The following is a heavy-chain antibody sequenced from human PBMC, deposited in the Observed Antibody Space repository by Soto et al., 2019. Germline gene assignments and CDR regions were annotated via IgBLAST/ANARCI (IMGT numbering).Heavy chain of an antibody. CDR3: ARHLRGMDV. Sequence: KASETLSLTGTVSGGSISSSSYYWGWIRQPPGKGLEWIGRIYYSGSTYYNPSLKSRVTICVDTSKNQCSLKLSSVTAADTAVYYCARHLRGMDVWGQGTTVTVSS. CDR2: IYYSGST. V-gene: IGHV4-39*01. J-gene: IGHJ6*01. CDR1: GGSISSSSYY.